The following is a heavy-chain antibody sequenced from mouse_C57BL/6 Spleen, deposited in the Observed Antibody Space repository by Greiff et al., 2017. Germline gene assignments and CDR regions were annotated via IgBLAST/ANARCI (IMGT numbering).Heavy chain of an antibody. V-gene: IGHV1-26*01. CDR1: GYTFTDYY. Sequence: EVQLQQSGPELVKPGASVKISCKASGYTFTDYYMNWVKQSHGKSLEWIGDINPNNGGTSYNQKFKGKATLTVDKSSSTAYMELRSLTSEDSAVYYCARDGKWFDYWGQGTTLTVSS. D-gene: IGHD1-3*01. CDR3: ARDGKWFDY. J-gene: IGHJ2*01. CDR2: INPNNGGT.